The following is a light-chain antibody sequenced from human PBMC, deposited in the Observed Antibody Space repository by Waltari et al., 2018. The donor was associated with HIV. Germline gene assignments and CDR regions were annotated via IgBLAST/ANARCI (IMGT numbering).Light chain of an antibody. Sequence: DIQLTQSPSFLSAAVGDRVTVTCRASQGINNYLAWYRQKPGKVPELLVYAASTLQTGVPSRCSGSGSGTEFTLTINSLQPEDFATYYCQQLSSYPFAFGQGTKVDI. J-gene: IGKJ2*01. CDR1: QGINNY. V-gene: IGKV1-9*01. CDR3: QQLSSYPFA. CDR2: AAS.